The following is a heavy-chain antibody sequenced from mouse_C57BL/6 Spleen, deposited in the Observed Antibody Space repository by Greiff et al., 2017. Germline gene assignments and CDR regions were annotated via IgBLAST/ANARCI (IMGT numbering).Heavy chain of an antibody. V-gene: IGHV2-2*01. D-gene: IGHD2-10*02. Sequence: VQGVESGPGLVQSSQSLSITCTVSGFSLTSYGVHWVRQSPGKGLEWLGVLWSGGSTDYNAAFISRLSISKDNSKSQFFFKMNSLQADDTAIYNCARNGYGNYVGYFDYWGQGTTLTVSS. CDR2: LWSGGST. CDR1: GFSLTSYG. J-gene: IGHJ2*01. CDR3: ARNGYGNYVGYFDY.